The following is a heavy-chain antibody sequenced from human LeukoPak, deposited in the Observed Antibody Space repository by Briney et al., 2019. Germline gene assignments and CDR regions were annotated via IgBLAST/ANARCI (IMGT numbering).Heavy chain of an antibody. D-gene: IGHD6-6*01. V-gene: IGHV3-30*18. J-gene: IGHJ4*02. CDR3: AKGRSIAARQVDY. Sequence: GGSLRLSCAASGFTFSSYGMHWVRQAPGKGLEWVAVISYDGSNKYYADSVKGRFTISRDNSKNTLYLQMNSLRAEDTAVYYCAKGRSIAARQVDYWGQGTLVTVSS. CDR1: GFTFSSYG. CDR2: ISYDGSNK.